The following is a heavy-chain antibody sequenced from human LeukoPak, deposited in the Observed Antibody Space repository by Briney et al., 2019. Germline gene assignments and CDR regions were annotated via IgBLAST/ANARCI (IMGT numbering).Heavy chain of an antibody. D-gene: IGHD3-10*01. CDR1: GFTFSSYG. V-gene: IGHV3-30*02. Sequence: GGSLRLSCAASGFTFSSYGMHWVRQAPGKGLEWVAFIRYDGSNKYYADSVKGRFTISRDNSKNTLYLQMNSLRAEDTAVYSCAKGQGWFGELYADAFDIWGQGTMVTVSS. CDR2: IRYDGSNK. J-gene: IGHJ3*02. CDR3: AKGQGWFGELYADAFDI.